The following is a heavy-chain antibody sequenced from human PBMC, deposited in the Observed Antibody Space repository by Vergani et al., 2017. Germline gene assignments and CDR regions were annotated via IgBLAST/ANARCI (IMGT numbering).Heavy chain of an antibody. D-gene: IGHD2-2*01. CDR3: AREGSYCSSTSCSAFDI. Sequence: QVQLVQSGAEVKKPGASVKVSCKASGYTFTSYGISWVRQAPGQGLEWMGWISAYNGNTNYAQKPQGRVTMTTDTSTSTANMELRSLRSDDTAVYYCAREGSYCSSTSCSAFDIWGQGTMVTVSS. J-gene: IGHJ3*02. CDR1: GYTFTSYG. V-gene: IGHV1-18*01. CDR2: ISAYNGNT.